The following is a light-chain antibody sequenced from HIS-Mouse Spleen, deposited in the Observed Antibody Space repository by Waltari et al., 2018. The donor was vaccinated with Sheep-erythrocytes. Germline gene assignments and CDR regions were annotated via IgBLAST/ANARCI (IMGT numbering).Light chain of an antibody. CDR3: CSYAGSYTYV. CDR2: DVS. J-gene: IGLJ1*01. Sequence: QSALTQPRSVSGSPGQSVTISCTGTSSDVGGYNYVSWYQQHPGKAPKIMIYDVSKRRSGVPDRFSGSKSGNTASLTISGLQAEDEADYYCCSYAGSYTYVFGTGTKVTVL. V-gene: IGLV2-11*01. CDR1: SSDVGGYNY.